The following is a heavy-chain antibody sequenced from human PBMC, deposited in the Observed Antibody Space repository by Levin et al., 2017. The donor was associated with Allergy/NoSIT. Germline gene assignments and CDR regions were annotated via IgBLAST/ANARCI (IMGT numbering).Heavy chain of an antibody. Sequence: RGSLRLSCAASGFSFSTYGIQWVRQAPGKGLEWVALITSDGTNKYYADPVKGRFTISRDNSKNTVYLQMTSLRPEDTAVYYCAKGGDFDAWGLGTVVAVSS. CDR3: AKGGDFDA. J-gene: IGHJ4*02. CDR1: GFSFSTYG. V-gene: IGHV3-30*18. D-gene: IGHD1-26*01. CDR2: ITSDGTNK.